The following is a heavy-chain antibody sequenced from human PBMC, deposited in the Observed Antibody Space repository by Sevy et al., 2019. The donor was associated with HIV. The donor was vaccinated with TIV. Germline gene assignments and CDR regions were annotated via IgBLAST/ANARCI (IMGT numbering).Heavy chain of an antibody. CDR1: GFNFNSHW. CDR2: INQDGSEK. CDR3: ARGNDGWDY. Sequence: GGSLRLSCTASGFNFNSHWMIRVRQAPRKGLEWVANINQDGSEKYYVDSVKGRFTISRDNAKNSLYLQMNSLRGEDTAIYYCARGNDGWDYWGQGTLVTVSS. D-gene: IGHD6-19*01. V-gene: IGHV3-7*01. J-gene: IGHJ4*02.